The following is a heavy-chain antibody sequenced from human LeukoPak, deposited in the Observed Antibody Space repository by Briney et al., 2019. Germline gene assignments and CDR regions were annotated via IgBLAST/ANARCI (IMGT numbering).Heavy chain of an antibody. V-gene: IGHV1-69*02. D-gene: IGHD2-2*01. CDR1: GGTFSSYT. J-gene: IGHJ3*02. CDR2: IIPILGIA. Sequence: SVKVSCKASGGTFSSYTISWVRQAPGQGLEWMGRIIPILGIANYAQKSQGRVTITADKSTSTAYMELSSLRSEDTAVYYCASHVRRLCSSTSCSDAFDIWGQGTMVTVSS. CDR3: ASHVRRLCSSTSCSDAFDI.